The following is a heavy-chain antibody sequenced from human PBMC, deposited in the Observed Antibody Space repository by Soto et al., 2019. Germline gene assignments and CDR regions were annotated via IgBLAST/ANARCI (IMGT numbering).Heavy chain of an antibody. Sequence: GGSLRLSCAASGLTFSSSPMSWVRQPPGKGLEWVSGMSSSGGSTYYVDSVQGRFTISRDNSKNTLYLQMNSLRDEDTAVYYCARGGSSWFFDYWGQGTPVTVSS. CDR1: GLTFSSSP. CDR3: ARGGSSWFFDY. CDR2: MSSSGGST. J-gene: IGHJ4*02. D-gene: IGHD6-13*01. V-gene: IGHV3-23*01.